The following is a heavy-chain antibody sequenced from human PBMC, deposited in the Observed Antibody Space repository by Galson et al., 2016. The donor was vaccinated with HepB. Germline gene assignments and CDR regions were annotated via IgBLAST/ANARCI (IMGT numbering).Heavy chain of an antibody. D-gene: IGHD3/OR15-3a*01. CDR1: GYTFTSYD. V-gene: IGHV1-8*01. J-gene: IGHJ4*02. CDR2: MSPSGGNT. Sequence: SVKVSCKASGYTFTSYDINWVRQAPGQGLEWMGWMSPSGGNTGYAQKFQGRVTMTRDTSINTAYMQLSSLRSDDTAVYYCARFFDPFDYWGQGTLVTVSS. CDR3: ARFFDPFDY.